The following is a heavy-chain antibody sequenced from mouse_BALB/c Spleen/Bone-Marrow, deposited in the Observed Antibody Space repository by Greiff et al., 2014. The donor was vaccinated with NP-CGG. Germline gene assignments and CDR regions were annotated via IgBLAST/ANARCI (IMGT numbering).Heavy chain of an antibody. CDR2: ILPGSGST. Sequence: VQLVESGAELMKPGASVKISCKATGYTFSSYWIEWVKQRPGHGLEWIGEILPGSGSTNYNVKFKGKATFTADTSSNTAYMQLSSLTSEDSAVYYCARGYAMDYWGQGTSVTVSS. CDR1: GYTFSSYW. CDR3: ARGYAMDY. V-gene: IGHV1-9*01. J-gene: IGHJ4*01.